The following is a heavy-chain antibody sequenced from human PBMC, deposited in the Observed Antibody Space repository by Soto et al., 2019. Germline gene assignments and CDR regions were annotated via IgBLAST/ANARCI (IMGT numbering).Heavy chain of an antibody. CDR1: GGSISSGGYS. V-gene: IGHV4-30-2*01. Sequence: ASETLSLTCAVSGGSISSGGYSWSWIRQPPGKGLEWIGYIYHSGSTYYNPSLKSRVTISVDRSKNQFSLKLSSVTAADTAVYYCARGYCSGGSCYRSWFDPWGQGTLVTVSS. CDR2: IYHSGST. D-gene: IGHD2-15*01. J-gene: IGHJ5*02. CDR3: ARGYCSGGSCYRSWFDP.